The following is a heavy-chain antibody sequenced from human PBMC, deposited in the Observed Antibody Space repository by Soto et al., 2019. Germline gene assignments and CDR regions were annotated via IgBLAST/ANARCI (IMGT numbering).Heavy chain of an antibody. J-gene: IGHJ3*02. Sequence: GGSLRLSCAASGFTFSNYEMNWVRQAPGKGLEWVSYISSSGSTIYHADSVKGRLTISRDNAKNSLYLQMNSLRAEDTALYYCARERTPDAFDIWGQGTMVTVSS. CDR3: ARERTPDAFDI. V-gene: IGHV3-48*03. CDR1: GFTFSNYE. CDR2: ISSSGSTI. D-gene: IGHD2-15*01.